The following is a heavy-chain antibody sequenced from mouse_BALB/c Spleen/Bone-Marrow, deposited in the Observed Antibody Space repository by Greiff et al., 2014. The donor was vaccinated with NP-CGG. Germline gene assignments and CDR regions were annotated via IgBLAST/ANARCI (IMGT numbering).Heavy chain of an antibody. D-gene: IGHD1-2*01. J-gene: IGHJ4*01. CDR3: ARRDYGPFYALDY. Sequence: QVQLKQSGAELARPGASVKMSCKASGYTFPSFTIHWGKQRPGQGLEWIGYINPSSGYTNYNQNFKDKATLTADKSASTAYMQLTSLTSEDSAVYYCARRDYGPFYALDYWGQGTSVTVSS. CDR2: INPSSGYT. V-gene: IGHV1-4*01. CDR1: GYTFPSFT.